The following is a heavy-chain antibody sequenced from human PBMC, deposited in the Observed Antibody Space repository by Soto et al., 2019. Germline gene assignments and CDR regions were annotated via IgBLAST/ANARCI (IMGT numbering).Heavy chain of an antibody. J-gene: IGHJ4*02. CDR1: GGSFSGYY. D-gene: IGHD2-15*01. V-gene: IGHV4-34*01. CDR3: ARGEGGYCSGGSCYSHFDY. Sequence: QVQLQQWGAGLLKPSETLSLTCAVYGGSFSGYYWSWIRRPPGKGLEWIGEINHSGSTNYNPSLKSRVTMAVDTSKNQFSLKLSSVTAADTAVYYCARGEGGYCSGGSCYSHFDYWGQGTLVTVSS. CDR2: INHSGST.